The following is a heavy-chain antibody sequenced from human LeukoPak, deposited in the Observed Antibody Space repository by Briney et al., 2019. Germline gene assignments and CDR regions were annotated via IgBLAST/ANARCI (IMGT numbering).Heavy chain of an antibody. CDR2: IKQDGSEK. Sequence: TGGSLRLSCAASGLTFSSYWMSWVRQAPGKGLEWVANIKQDGSEKKYVDSVEGRFTISRDNAKKLLYLQMDSLRVEDTAVYYCARGNGYNNNYFDYWGQGTLVTVSS. CDR1: GLTFSSYW. V-gene: IGHV3-7*01. D-gene: IGHD5-24*01. CDR3: ARGNGYNNNYFDY. J-gene: IGHJ4*02.